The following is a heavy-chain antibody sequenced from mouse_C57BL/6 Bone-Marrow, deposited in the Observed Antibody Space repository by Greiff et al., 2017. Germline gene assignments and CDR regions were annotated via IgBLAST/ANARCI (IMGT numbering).Heavy chain of an antibody. CDR3: ARYYYGSSYGY. CDR2: IWWDDDK. Sequence: QVTLKVCGPGILQPSQTLSLTCSFSGFSLSTFGMGVGWIRQPSGKGLEWLAHIWWDDDKYYNPALKSRLTISKDTSKNQVFLKIANVNTEDTATYYCARYYYGSSYGYWGQGTTLTVSS. J-gene: IGHJ2*01. D-gene: IGHD1-1*01. CDR1: GFSLSTFGMG. V-gene: IGHV8-8*01.